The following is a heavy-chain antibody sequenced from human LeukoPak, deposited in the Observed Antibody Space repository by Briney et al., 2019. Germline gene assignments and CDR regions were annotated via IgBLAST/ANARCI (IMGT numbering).Heavy chain of an antibody. CDR2: ISSSSSYI. CDR1: GFTFSGYS. Sequence: PGGSLRLSCAASGFTFSGYSMNWVRQAPGKGLEWVSSISSSSSYIYYADSVKGRFTISGDNAKNSLYLQMNSLRAEDTAVYYCARGVVRYFDYWGQGALVTVSS. V-gene: IGHV3-21*01. D-gene: IGHD3-9*01. J-gene: IGHJ4*02. CDR3: ARGVVRYFDY.